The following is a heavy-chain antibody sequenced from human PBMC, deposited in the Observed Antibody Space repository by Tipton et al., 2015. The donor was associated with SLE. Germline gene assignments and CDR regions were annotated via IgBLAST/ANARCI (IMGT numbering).Heavy chain of an antibody. Sequence: QLVQSGGGLVQPGGTLRLSCAASGFTFSSYWMSWVRQAPGKGLDWVANIMQDGSEKSYVDSVKGRFIITRDNAKKSLYLQMDSLRAEDTAMYYCVRGLRTFDYWGQGILVTVSS. V-gene: IGHV3-7*01. CDR1: GFTFSSYW. J-gene: IGHJ4*02. D-gene: IGHD5/OR15-5a*01. CDR2: IMQDGSEK. CDR3: VRGLRTFDY.